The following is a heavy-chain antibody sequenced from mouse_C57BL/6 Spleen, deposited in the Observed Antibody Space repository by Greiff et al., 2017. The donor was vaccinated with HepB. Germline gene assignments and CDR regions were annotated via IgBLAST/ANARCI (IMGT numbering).Heavy chain of an antibody. Sequence: QVQLKQSGAELMKPGASVKLSCKATGYTFTGYWIEWVKQRPGHGLEWIGEILPGSGSTNYNEKFKGKATFTADTSSNTAYMQLSSLTTEDSAIYYCARRGIYYDYVYYFDYWGQGTTLTVSS. CDR1: GYTFTGYW. V-gene: IGHV1-9*01. CDR2: ILPGSGST. CDR3: ARRGIYYDYVYYFDY. J-gene: IGHJ2*01. D-gene: IGHD2-4*01.